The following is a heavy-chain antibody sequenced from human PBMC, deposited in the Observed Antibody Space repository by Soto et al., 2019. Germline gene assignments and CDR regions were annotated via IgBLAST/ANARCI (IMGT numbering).Heavy chain of an antibody. CDR2: ISYDGSNK. V-gene: IGHV3-30-3*01. J-gene: IGHJ4*02. D-gene: IGHD1-7*01. Sequence: QVQLVESGGGVVQPGRSLRLSCAASGFTFSSYVMHWVRQAPGKGLEWVAVISYDGSNKYYADSVKGRFTISRDNSKNTLYLQMNSLRAEDTAVYYCARDQTGTTKLDYWGQGTLVTVSS. CDR1: GFTFSSYV. CDR3: ARDQTGTTKLDY.